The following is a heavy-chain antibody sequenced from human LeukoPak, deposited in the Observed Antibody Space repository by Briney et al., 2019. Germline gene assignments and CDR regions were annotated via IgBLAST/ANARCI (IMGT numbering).Heavy chain of an antibody. Sequence: ASVKVSCKASGYTFTGYYMHWVRQAPGQGLEWMGWINPNSGGTNYAQKFQGRVTMTRDTSISTAYMELSRLRSDDTAVYYCARDLSSNHTAWYYDLWSGYSYYYYYYMDVWGKGTTVTVSS. J-gene: IGHJ6*03. CDR2: INPNSGGT. V-gene: IGHV1-2*02. CDR1: GYTFTGYY. D-gene: IGHD3-3*01. CDR3: ARDLSSNHTAWYYDLWSGYSYYYYYYMDV.